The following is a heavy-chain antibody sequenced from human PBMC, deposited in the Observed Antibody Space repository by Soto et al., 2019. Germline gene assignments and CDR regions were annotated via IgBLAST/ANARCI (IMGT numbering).Heavy chain of an antibody. J-gene: IGHJ5*02. CDR3: ARGALTVANWFDP. V-gene: IGHV1-2*02. CDR2: INPNNGVT. Sequence: QVQLVQSGAEVKKPGASVKVSCKASGYTFTDYYMNWVRQAPGQGLEWMGWINPNNGVTNYAQKFQGRVTMTRDTCISTAYMDLSRLRSDDTAVYYCARGALTVANWFDPWGQGTQVTVSS. CDR1: GYTFTDYY. D-gene: IGHD6-19*01.